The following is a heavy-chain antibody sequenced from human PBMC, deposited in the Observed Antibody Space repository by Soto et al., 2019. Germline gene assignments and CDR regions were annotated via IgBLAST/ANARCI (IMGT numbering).Heavy chain of an antibody. V-gene: IGHV4-39*01. CDR1: GGSISSSSYY. CDR3: ARHGIMITFGGVIEPNWFDP. D-gene: IGHD3-16*02. J-gene: IGHJ5*02. Sequence: PSETLSLTCTVSGGSISSSSYYWGWIRQPPGKGLEWIGSIYYSGSTYYNPSLKSRVTISVDTSKNQFSLKLSSVTAADTAVYYCARHGIMITFGGVIEPNWFDPWGQGTLVTVSS. CDR2: IYYSGST.